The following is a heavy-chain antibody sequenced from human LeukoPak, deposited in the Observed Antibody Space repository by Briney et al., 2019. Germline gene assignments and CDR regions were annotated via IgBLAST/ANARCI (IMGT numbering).Heavy chain of an antibody. Sequence: TSVKVSCKASGYTFTSYGISWVRQAPGQGLEWMGWISAYNGNTNYAQKLQGRVTMTTDTSTSTAYMELRSLRSDDTAVYYCARGSSSSYYYYGMDVWGQGTTVTVSS. D-gene: IGHD6-6*01. V-gene: IGHV1-18*01. CDR3: ARGSSSSYYYYGMDV. CDR2: ISAYNGNT. CDR1: GYTFTSYG. J-gene: IGHJ6*02.